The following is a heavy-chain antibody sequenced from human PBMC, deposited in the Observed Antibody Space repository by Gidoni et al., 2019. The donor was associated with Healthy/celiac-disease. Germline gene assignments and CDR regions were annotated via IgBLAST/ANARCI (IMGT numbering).Heavy chain of an antibody. Sequence: QVQLQESGPGLVKPSQTLSLTCTVSGGSISSGGYYWRWIRQHPGKGLEWIGYISYSGSTYFNPALKRRVTISVDTSKNQFSLKLSSLTASDTAGYYCARVGDTMVRGVGHLFYYWGQGNLVNVSS. CDR2: ISYSGST. D-gene: IGHD3-10*01. J-gene: IGHJ4*02. CDR3: ARVGDTMVRGVGHLFYY. CDR1: GGSISSGGYY. V-gene: IGHV4-31*03.